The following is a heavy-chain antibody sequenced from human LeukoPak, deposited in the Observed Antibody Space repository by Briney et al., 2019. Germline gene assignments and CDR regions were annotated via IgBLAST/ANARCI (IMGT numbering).Heavy chain of an antibody. D-gene: IGHD3-10*01. CDR2: INSNSGAT. CDR1: GYTFTGYY. CDR3: ARDRVSHVRGILRGVFDY. Sequence: ASVKVSCKTSGYTFTGYYIHWVRQAPGQGLEWMGWINSNSGATICAQKFQGRVTMTRDTSINTAYMDLSRLTSDDTAVYYCARDRVSHVRGILRGVFDYWGQGPLITVSS. J-gene: IGHJ4*02. V-gene: IGHV1-2*02.